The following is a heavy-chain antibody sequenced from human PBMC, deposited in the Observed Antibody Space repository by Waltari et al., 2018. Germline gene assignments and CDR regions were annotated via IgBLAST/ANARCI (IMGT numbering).Heavy chain of an antibody. D-gene: IGHD4-4*01. Sequence: QVQLVQSGAEVKKPGSSVKVSCKASGGPFSSYAISWVRQAPGQGLEWMGGIIPILGIANYAQKFQGRVTITADKSTSTAYMELSSLRSEDTAVYYCARHYSPPLRRHPINWFDPWGQGTLVTVSS. V-gene: IGHV1-69*10. CDR3: ARHYSPPLRRHPINWFDP. J-gene: IGHJ5*02. CDR1: GGPFSSYA. CDR2: IIPILGIA.